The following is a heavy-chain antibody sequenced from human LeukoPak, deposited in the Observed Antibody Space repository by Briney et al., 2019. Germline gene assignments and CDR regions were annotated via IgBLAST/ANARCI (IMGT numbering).Heavy chain of an antibody. CDR3: ARDTNYYDSSGWPDY. CDR2: ISGYNGNT. D-gene: IGHD3-22*01. V-gene: IGHV1-18*01. Sequence: ASVKVSCKASGYTFTSYGISWVRQAPGQGLEWMGWISGYNGNTNYAQNLQGRVTMTTDTSTSTAYMELRSLRSDDTAVYYCARDTNYYDSSGWPDYWGQGTLVIVSS. J-gene: IGHJ4*02. CDR1: GYTFTSYG.